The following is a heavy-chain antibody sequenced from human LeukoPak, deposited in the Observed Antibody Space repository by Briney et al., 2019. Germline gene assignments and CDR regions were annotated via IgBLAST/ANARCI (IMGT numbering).Heavy chain of an antibody. CDR1: GFTFSNYW. CDR2: IKEDGSEK. Sequence: GGSLSLSCAASGFTFSNYWMSWVRQAPGKGLEWVANIKEDGSEKYYVDSVKGRFTISRDNARNSLYLQMNSLRAEDTTVYYCASGRQLGYWGQGTLVTVSS. V-gene: IGHV3-7*01. D-gene: IGHD6-13*01. CDR3: ASGRQLGY. J-gene: IGHJ4*02.